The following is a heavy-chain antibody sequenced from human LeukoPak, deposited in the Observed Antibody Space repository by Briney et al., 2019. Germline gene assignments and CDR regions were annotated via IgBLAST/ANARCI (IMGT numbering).Heavy chain of an antibody. V-gene: IGHV3-23*01. Sequence: PGGSLRLSCAASGFTFSTYAMSWFRQAPGKGLEGVSAISGSGGTTYNADSVKGRFTISRDNSKSTLYLQMNSLRAEDTALYYCAKSRSAYPRVDGFDMWGQGTMVTVSS. J-gene: IGHJ3*02. D-gene: IGHD3-3*01. CDR3: AKSRSAYPRVDGFDM. CDR2: ISGSGGTT. CDR1: GFTFSTYA.